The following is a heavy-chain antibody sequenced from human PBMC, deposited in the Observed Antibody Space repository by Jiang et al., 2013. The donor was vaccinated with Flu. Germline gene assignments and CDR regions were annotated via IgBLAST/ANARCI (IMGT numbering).Heavy chain of an antibody. CDR3: ARDLDWDCSGAGCYSVFGY. Sequence: VQLVESGAEMKKPGASLKVSCKTSGYTFSRYSICWVRQAPGQGLEYMGWSSGYNDNTHTSQKFQGRLTLTTDKATGTAYMELKSLRSDDTAMYYCARDLDWDCSGAGCYSVFGYWGQGSLVTVSS. V-gene: IGHV1-18*04. CDR1: GYTFSRYS. D-gene: IGHD2-15*01. J-gene: IGHJ4*02. CDR2: SSGYNDNT.